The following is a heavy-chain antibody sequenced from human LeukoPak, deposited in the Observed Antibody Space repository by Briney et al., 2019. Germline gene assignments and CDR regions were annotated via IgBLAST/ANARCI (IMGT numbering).Heavy chain of an antibody. CDR2: ISSSSSYI. Sequence: GGSLRLSCAASGFTFSSYSMNWVRQAPGKGLEWVSSISSSSSYIYYADSVKGRFTISRDNAKNSLYLQMNSLRAEDTAVYNCARDYRAVPIDYWGQGTLVTVSS. V-gene: IGHV3-21*01. J-gene: IGHJ4*02. CDR1: GFTFSSYS. CDR3: ARDYRAVPIDY. D-gene: IGHD6-19*01.